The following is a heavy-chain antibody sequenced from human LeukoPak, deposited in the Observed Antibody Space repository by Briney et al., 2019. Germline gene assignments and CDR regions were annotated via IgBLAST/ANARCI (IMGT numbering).Heavy chain of an antibody. D-gene: IGHD4-17*01. CDR2: IYYSGST. CDR3: ARDRRRFYGDHLGLDV. J-gene: IGHJ6*02. V-gene: IGHV4-61*01. Sequence: SETLSLTCTVSGGSVSSGSYYWSWIRQPPGKGLEWIGYIYYSGSTNYNPSLKSRVTISVDTSKNQFSLKLSSVTAADTAVYYCARDRRRFYGDHLGLDVWGQGTTVTVSS. CDR1: GGSVSSGSYY.